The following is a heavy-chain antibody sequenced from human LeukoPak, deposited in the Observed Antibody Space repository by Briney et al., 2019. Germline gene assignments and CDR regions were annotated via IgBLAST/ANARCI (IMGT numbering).Heavy chain of an antibody. CDR3: VISSSFYTYDY. CDR2: IYTSGST. J-gene: IGHJ4*02. V-gene: IGHV4-4*07. Sequence: SETLSLTCTVSGGSISSYYWSWIRQPAGKGLEWIGRIYTSGSTNYNPSLKSRVTMSVDTSKNQFSLKLSSVIAADTAVYYCVISSSFYTYDYWGQGTLVTVSS. D-gene: IGHD3-22*01. CDR1: GGSISSYY.